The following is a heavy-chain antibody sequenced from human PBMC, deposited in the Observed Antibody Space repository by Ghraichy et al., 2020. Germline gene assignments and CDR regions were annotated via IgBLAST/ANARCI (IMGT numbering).Heavy chain of an antibody. J-gene: IGHJ6*03. CDR3: ARVVGYDILTGYSNTPGADYMDV. Sequence: GESLNISCAASGFTFSSYWMSWVRQAPGKGLEWVANIKQDGSEKYYVDSVKGRFTISRDNAKNSLYLQMNSLRAEDTAVYYCARVVGYDILTGYSNTPGADYMDVWGKGTTVTVSS. D-gene: IGHD3-9*01. CDR1: GFTFSSYW. V-gene: IGHV3-7*01. CDR2: IKQDGSEK.